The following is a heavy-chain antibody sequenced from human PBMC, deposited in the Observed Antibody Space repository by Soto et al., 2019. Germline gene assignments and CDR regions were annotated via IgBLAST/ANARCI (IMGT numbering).Heavy chain of an antibody. D-gene: IGHD5-12*01. CDR3: MRHVGFDYSX. J-gene: IGHJ4*02. V-gene: IGHV3-7*01. Sequence: GGSLRLSCVGSGFNFRGCWMSWVRQAPGPGLAGVSTMNEDGSEIYYVGSVKVRVAMSRDNDENSLHLQMSFVSAEDTGVYFCMRHVGFDYSXWGQGTLLTVSX. CDR1: GFNFRGCW. CDR2: MNEDGSEI.